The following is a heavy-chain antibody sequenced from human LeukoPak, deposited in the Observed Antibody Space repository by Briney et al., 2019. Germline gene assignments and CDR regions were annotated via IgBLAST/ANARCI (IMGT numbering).Heavy chain of an antibody. CDR2: ISSSGSTI. CDR1: GFTFSSYE. V-gene: IGHV3-48*03. J-gene: IGHJ3*02. D-gene: IGHD5-18*01. Sequence: GGSLRLSCAASGFTFSSYEMNWVRQAPGKGPEWVSYISSSGSTIYYADSVKGRFTISRDNAKSSLYLQMNSLRAEDTAVYYCARDPSYRTDTQGAFDIWGQGTMVTVSS. CDR3: ARDPSYRTDTQGAFDI.